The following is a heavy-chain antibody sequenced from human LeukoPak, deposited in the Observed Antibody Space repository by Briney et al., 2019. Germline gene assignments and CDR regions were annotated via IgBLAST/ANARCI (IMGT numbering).Heavy chain of an antibody. CDR1: GFTFSSYG. V-gene: IGHV3-30*04. CDR3: ARDLSSGWLDY. CDR2: ISYDGSNK. D-gene: IGHD6-19*01. Sequence: GGSLRLSCAASGFTFSSYGMHWVRQAPGKGLECVAVISYDGSNKYYADSVKGRFTISRDNSKNTLYLQMNSLRAEDTAVYYCARDLSSGWLDYWGQGTLVTVSS. J-gene: IGHJ4*02.